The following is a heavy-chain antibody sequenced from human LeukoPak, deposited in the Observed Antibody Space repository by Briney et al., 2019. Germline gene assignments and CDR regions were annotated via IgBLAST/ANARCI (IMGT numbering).Heavy chain of an antibody. CDR3: ARPHLNRYCSSTSCYHWFDP. Sequence: ASVKVSCKASGYTFTGYYMHWVRQAPGQGLEWMGWINPNSGGTNYAQKFQGRVTMTRDTSISTAYMELSSLRSEDTAVYYCARPHLNRYCSSTSCYHWFDPWGQGTLVTVSS. CDR2: INPNSGGT. V-gene: IGHV1-2*02. D-gene: IGHD2-2*01. J-gene: IGHJ5*02. CDR1: GYTFTGYY.